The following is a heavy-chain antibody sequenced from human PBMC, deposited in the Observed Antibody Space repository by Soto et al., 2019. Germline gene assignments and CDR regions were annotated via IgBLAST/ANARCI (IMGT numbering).Heavy chain of an antibody. CDR2: ISSSSSYI. CDR1: GFTFSSYS. CDR3: ARDQEPEPTYYYDSSGGESY. V-gene: IGHV3-21*01. Sequence: EVQLVESGGGLVKPGGSLRLSCAASGFTFSSYSMNWVRQAPGKGLEWVSSISSSSSYIYYADSVKGRFTISRDNAKNSLYLQMNSLRAEDTAVYYCARDQEPEPTYYYDSSGGESYWGQGTLVTVSS. D-gene: IGHD3-22*01. J-gene: IGHJ4*02.